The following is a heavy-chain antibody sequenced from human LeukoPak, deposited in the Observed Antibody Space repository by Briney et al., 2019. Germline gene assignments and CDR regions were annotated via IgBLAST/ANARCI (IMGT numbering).Heavy chain of an antibody. J-gene: IGHJ3*02. Sequence: SETLSLTCTVSGGSFSSYYWSWIRQPPGKGLEWIGYIYYSGSTNYNPSLKSRVTISVDTSKNQFSLKLSSVTAADTAVYYCARTYYDFWSGYSGAFDIWGQGTMVTVSS. D-gene: IGHD3-3*01. V-gene: IGHV4-59*01. CDR1: GGSFSSYY. CDR2: IYYSGST. CDR3: ARTYYDFWSGYSGAFDI.